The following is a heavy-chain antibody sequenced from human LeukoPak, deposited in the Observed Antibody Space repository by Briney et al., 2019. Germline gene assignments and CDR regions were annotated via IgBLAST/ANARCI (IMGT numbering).Heavy chain of an antibody. CDR3: ARTTYYYGSGSSPHLDY. Sequence: SQTLSLTCTVSGGSISSGGYYWSWIRQHPGKGLEWIGYTYYSGSTYYNPSLKSRVTISVDTSKNQFSLKLSSVTAADTAVYYCARTTYYYGSGSSPHLDYWGQGTLVTVSS. J-gene: IGHJ4*02. D-gene: IGHD3-10*01. CDR1: GGSISSGGYY. CDR2: TYYSGST. V-gene: IGHV4-31*03.